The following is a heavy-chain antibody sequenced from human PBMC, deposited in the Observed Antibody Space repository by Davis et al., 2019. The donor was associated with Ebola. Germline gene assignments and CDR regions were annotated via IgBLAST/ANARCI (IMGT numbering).Heavy chain of an antibody. Sequence: SLKISCAASGFTSSSYGMHWVRQAPGKGLEWVAVISYDGSNKYYADSVKGRFTISRDNSKNTLYLQMNSLRAEDTAVYYGARVCSSTSCYTHYYYYMDVWGKGTTVTVSS. CDR2: ISYDGSNK. V-gene: IGHV3-30*03. CDR1: GFTSSSYG. D-gene: IGHD2-2*02. J-gene: IGHJ6*03. CDR3: ARVCSSTSCYTHYYYYMDV.